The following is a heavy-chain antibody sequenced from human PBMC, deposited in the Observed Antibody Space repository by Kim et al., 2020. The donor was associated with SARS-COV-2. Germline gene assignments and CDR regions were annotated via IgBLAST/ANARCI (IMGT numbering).Heavy chain of an antibody. CDR1: GYTFTSYY. CDR2: INPSGGST. J-gene: IGHJ3*02. CDR3: AREMDDGDYDGAFDI. D-gene: IGHD4-17*01. Sequence: ASVKVSCKASGYTFTSYYMHWVRQAPGQGLEWMGIINPSGGSTSYAQKFQGRVTMTRDTSTSTVYMELSSLRSEDTAVYYCAREMDDGDYDGAFDIWGQGTMVTVSS. V-gene: IGHV1-46*01.